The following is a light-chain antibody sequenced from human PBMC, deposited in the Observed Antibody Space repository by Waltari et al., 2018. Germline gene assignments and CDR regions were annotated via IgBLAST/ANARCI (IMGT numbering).Light chain of an antibody. Sequence: SYELTQPPSVSVSPGQTASITCSGDKLGNKYAYWYQQKPGQSPVLVIYQHNKRPSGIPERFSGSSSANTATLTISVTQAMDEADYYCQAWDRTTVVFGGGTKLTVL. CDR3: QAWDRTTVV. V-gene: IGLV3-1*01. CDR1: KLGNKY. J-gene: IGLJ2*01. CDR2: QHN.